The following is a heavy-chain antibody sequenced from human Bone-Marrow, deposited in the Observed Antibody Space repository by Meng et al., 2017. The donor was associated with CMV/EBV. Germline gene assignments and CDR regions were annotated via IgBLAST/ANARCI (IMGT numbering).Heavy chain of an antibody. J-gene: IGHJ6*02. CDR3: ARDRPHCSSTSCASSSYYYYGMDV. Sequence: GESLKISCAAPGFTFSSYEMNWVRQAPGKGLEWVSYISSSGSTIYYADSVKGRFTISRDNAKNSLYLQMNSLRAEDTAVHYCARDRPHCSSTSCASSSYYYYGMDVWGQGTTVTVSS. V-gene: IGHV3-48*03. CDR1: GFTFSSYE. D-gene: IGHD2-2*01. CDR2: ISSSGSTI.